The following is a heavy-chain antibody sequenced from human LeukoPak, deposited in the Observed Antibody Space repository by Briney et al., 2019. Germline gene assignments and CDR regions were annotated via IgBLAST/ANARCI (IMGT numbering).Heavy chain of an antibody. CDR3: ARDPVVVAALDY. Sequence: ASVKVSCKASGYTFTSYYMHRVRQAPGLGLEWTGIINPSGGSTSYAQKFQGRVTMTRDTSTSTVYMELSSLRSEDTAVYYCARDPVVVAALDYWGQGTLVTVSS. J-gene: IGHJ4*02. CDR1: GYTFTSYY. V-gene: IGHV1-46*01. CDR2: INPSGGST. D-gene: IGHD2-15*01.